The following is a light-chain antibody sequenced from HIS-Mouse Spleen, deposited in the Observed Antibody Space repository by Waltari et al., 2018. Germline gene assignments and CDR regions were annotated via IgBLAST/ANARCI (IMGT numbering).Light chain of an antibody. J-gene: IGLJ1*01. V-gene: IGLV2-8*01. Sequence: QSALTQPPSASGSPGQSVTISCTGTSSDVGGYNYVSWYQQHPGKAPKIMIYEVSKRPSGVPARFSGSKSGSTASLTVSGLKAEDEADYYCSSYAGSNNYVFGTGTKVTVL. CDR1: SSDVGGYNY. CDR3: SSYAGSNNYV. CDR2: EVS.